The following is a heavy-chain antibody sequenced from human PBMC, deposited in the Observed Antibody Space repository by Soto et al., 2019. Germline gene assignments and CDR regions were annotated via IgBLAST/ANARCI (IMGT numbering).Heavy chain of an antibody. CDR2: IYYSGTA. CDR3: ATRSGDYVGWFDP. Sequence: SETLSLTCTVSGGSIIGSGFHWSWIRHPPGKGLEWIGSIYYSGTANYSPSLKSRLAIDVDTSKNQFSLRLSSVTAADTAVYYCATRSGDYVGWFDPWGQGT. V-gene: IGHV4-39*01. J-gene: IGHJ5*02. D-gene: IGHD4-17*01. CDR1: GGSIIGSGFH.